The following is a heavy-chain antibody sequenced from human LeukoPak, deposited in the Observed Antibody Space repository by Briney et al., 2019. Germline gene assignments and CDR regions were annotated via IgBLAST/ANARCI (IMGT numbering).Heavy chain of an antibody. J-gene: IGHJ4*02. CDR1: GFTFNAFN. Sequence: GGSLRLSCAASGFTFNAFNMNWVRQAPGKVLEWVSSITSGGDYIYYADSVKGRFTTSRDNAKISLSLQLNSLRVEDTAVYYCARGHYDVLAASYKWTPDYWGQGTLVTVSS. D-gene: IGHD3-9*01. CDR3: ARGHYDVLAASYKWTPDY. V-gene: IGHV3-21*01. CDR2: ITSGGDYI.